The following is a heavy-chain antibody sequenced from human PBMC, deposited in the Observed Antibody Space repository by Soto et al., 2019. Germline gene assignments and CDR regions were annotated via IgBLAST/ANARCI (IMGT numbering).Heavy chain of an antibody. Sequence: ASVKVSCKASGYSFTSYGISWVRQAPGQGLEWMGWISAYNGNKKYAQKLQGRVTMTTDTSTSTAYMELRSLRSDDTAVYYCARDHPHSYGVYYFDYWGQGTPVTVSS. J-gene: IGHJ4*02. CDR2: ISAYNGNK. D-gene: IGHD5-18*01. CDR3: ARDHPHSYGVYYFDY. V-gene: IGHV1-18*01. CDR1: GYSFTSYG.